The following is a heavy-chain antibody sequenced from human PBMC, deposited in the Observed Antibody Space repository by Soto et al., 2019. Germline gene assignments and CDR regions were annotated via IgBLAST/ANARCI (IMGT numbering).Heavy chain of an antibody. Sequence: EVQLVESGGNWVQPGGSPRLSCEASGFTFSGFDMHWVRQPTGKGLEWVSSIGTAGDTYYAVSVKGRFTISRDNAKNSLSLQMNSLRAGDMAVYFCAKSQEIGTHFFDSWGQGTQVTVSS. J-gene: IGHJ4*02. CDR3: AKSQEIGTHFFDS. V-gene: IGHV3-13*01. CDR1: GFTFSGFD. CDR2: IGTAGDT. D-gene: IGHD6-13*01.